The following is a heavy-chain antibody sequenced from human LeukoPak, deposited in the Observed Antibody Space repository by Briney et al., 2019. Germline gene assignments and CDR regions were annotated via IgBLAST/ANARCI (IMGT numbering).Heavy chain of an antibody. D-gene: IGHD3-22*01. V-gene: IGHV1-2*02. CDR1: GYTFTGYY. Sequence: ASVKVSCKASGYTFTGYYMHWVRQAPGQGLEWMGWINPNSGGTNYAQKFQGRFTMTRDTSISTAYMELSRLRSDDTAVYYCARDGRSGYYSHFDYWGQGTLVTVSS. CDR3: ARDGRSGYYSHFDY. J-gene: IGHJ4*02. CDR2: INPNSGGT.